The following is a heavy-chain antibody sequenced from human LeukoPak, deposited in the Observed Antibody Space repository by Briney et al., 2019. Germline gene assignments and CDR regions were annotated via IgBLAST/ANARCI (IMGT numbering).Heavy chain of an antibody. V-gene: IGHV4-39*01. J-gene: IGHJ5*02. D-gene: IGHD3-10*01. CDR3: ARGGSGSYYPAWFDP. Sequence: SETLSLTCTVSGGSISSSSYYWGRIRQRPGKELEWIGSIYYSGSTYYTPSLKSRVTISVDTSTNKFCLKLSSVTAADTAVYYCARGGSGSYYPAWFDPCGQGTLVTVSS. CDR2: IYYSGST. CDR1: GGSISSSSYY.